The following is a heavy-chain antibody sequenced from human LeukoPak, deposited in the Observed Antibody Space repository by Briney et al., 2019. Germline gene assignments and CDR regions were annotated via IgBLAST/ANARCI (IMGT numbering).Heavy chain of an antibody. D-gene: IGHD3-22*01. V-gene: IGHV3-48*03. CDR2: ISSSGSTI. CDR3: ARDWTCSNYYDSSGYQRFDY. J-gene: IGHJ4*02. Sequence: GGSLRLSCAASGFTFSSYEMNWVRQAPGKGLEWVSYISSSGSTIHYADSVKGRFTISRDNAKNSLYLQMNSLRAEDTAVYYCARDWTCSNYYDSSGYQRFDYWGQGTLVTVSS. CDR1: GFTFSSYE.